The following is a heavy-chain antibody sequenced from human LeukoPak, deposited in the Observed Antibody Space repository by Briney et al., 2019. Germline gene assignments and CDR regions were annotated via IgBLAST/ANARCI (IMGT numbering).Heavy chain of an antibody. D-gene: IGHD3-10*01. CDR3: ARTERYYGSQNWFDP. V-gene: IGHV1-69*13. Sequence: GASVKVSCKASGGTFSSYAISWVRQAPGQGLEWMGGIIPIFGTANYAQKFQGRVTITADESTSTAYMELSSLRSEDTAVYYCARTERYYGSQNWFDPWGQGTLVTVSS. J-gene: IGHJ5*02. CDR1: GGTFSSYA. CDR2: IIPIFGTA.